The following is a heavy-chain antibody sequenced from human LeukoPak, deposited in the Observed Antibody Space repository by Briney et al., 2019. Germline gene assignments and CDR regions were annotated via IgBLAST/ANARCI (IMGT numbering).Heavy chain of an antibody. CDR2: FYASDGTS. V-gene: IGHV1-46*01. J-gene: IGHJ4*02. Sequence: GASLKVSCKASGYTFSSYYIHWVRQAPGQGLEWMGIFYASDGTSRYAQKFQGRVTMTRDTATSTVYMELSSLISEDTAVYYCATDNIVGATTWTYWGQGTLVTVSS. CDR3: ATDNIVGATTWTY. D-gene: IGHD1-26*01. CDR1: GYTFSSYY.